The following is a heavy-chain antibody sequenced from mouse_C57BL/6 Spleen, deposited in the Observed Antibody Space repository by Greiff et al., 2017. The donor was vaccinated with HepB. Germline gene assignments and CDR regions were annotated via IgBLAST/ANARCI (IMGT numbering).Heavy chain of an antibody. CDR3: ARYIHYYGSSCFDY. J-gene: IGHJ2*01. D-gene: IGHD1-1*01. V-gene: IGHV7-3*01. CDR2: IRNKANGYTT. Sequence: EVQLVESGGGLVQPGGSLSLSCAASGFTFTDYYMSWVRQPPGKALEWLGFIRNKANGYTTEYSASVKGRFTISRDNSQSILYLQMNALRAEDSATYYCARYIHYYGSSCFDYWGQGTTLTVSS. CDR1: GFTFTDYY.